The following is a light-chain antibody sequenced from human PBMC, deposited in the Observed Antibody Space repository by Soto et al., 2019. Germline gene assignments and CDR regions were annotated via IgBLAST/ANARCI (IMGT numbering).Light chain of an antibody. CDR1: SSDVGSYNL. CDR3: CSYAGNSTYV. J-gene: IGLJ1*01. CDR2: EGS. V-gene: IGLV2-23*01. Sequence: QSALTQPASVSGSPGQSITISCTGTSSDVGSYNLVSWYQQHPGKAPKFMIYEGSKRPSGVSNRFSGSKSGNTASLTISGLQAEDEAIYYCCSYAGNSTYVFGTGTKV.